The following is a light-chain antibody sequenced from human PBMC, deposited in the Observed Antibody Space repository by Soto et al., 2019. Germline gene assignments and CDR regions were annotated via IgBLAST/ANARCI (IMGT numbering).Light chain of an antibody. Sequence: EIVMTQSPATLSVSPGERATLSCRASQSVSSNLAWYQQKPGQAPRLLIYGASTRATGIPARFSGSGSGTEFTPTISSLQSEDFAVYYCQQYNNWPLSITFGQGTRLEIK. CDR1: QSVSSN. CDR2: GAS. CDR3: QQYNNWPLSIT. V-gene: IGKV3-15*01. J-gene: IGKJ5*01.